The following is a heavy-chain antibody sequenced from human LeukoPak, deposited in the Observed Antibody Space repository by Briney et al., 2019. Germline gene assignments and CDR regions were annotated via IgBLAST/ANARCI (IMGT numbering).Heavy chain of an antibody. CDR1: GFPLSSYA. Sequence: GGSLRLSCAASGFPLSSYAMSWVRQVPGKGLEWVSATSSSDDGTYHADSVRGRFTIYRDNFRNTLYLQMNRLRVEDAALYYCARAPVTSCRGAFCYPFDLWGQGVLVTVSS. CDR3: ARAPVTSCRGAFCYPFDL. J-gene: IGHJ4*02. CDR2: TSSSDDGT. V-gene: IGHV3-23*01. D-gene: IGHD2-21*01.